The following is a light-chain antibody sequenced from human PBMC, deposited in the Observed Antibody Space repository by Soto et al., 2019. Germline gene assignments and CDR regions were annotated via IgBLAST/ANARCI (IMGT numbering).Light chain of an antibody. CDR2: GAS. CDR3: QQYGSSPGT. Sequence: EIVLTQSPGTLSLSPGERATLSCRASQSVSSSYLAWYQQKPGQAPRLLIYGASSRATGIPDRFSGSGSGTDFTLTISRLEPEDFAVYYCQQYGSSPGTFGHGNKVYIK. CDR1: QSVSSSY. J-gene: IGKJ1*01. V-gene: IGKV3-20*01.